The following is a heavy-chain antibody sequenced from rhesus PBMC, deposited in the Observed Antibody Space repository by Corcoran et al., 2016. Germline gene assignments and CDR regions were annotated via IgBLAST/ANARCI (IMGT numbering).Heavy chain of an antibody. D-gene: IGHD5-24*01. CDR2: IYGNSAST. Sequence: QVQLQQWGEGLVKPSETLSLTCAVYGGSISGYYYWSWIRQPPGKGLEWIGDIYGNSASTNYNPSLKSRSTISKDTSKNRFSLKLSSVTAADTAVYYCAREAEIQWVQLFYFDYWGQGVLVTVSS. CDR3: AREAEIQWVQLFYFDY. CDR1: GGSISGYYY. J-gene: IGHJ4*01. V-gene: IGHV4-73*01.